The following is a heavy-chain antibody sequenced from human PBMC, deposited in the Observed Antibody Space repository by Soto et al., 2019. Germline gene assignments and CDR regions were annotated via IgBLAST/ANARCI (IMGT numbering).Heavy chain of an antibody. Sequence: QVQLVESGGGVVQPGRSLRLSCAASGFTVSSYGMHWVRQAPGKGLERVAVIWYDGSNKYYAESVKGRFTISRDNSKNTRYLQMNSLRAEDRGVYYCARVRGDGSSWYYGMDVWGQGTTVTVSS. D-gene: IGHD6-13*01. J-gene: IGHJ6*02. CDR3: ARVRGDGSSWYYGMDV. CDR2: IWYDGSNK. CDR1: GFTVSSYG. V-gene: IGHV3-33*01.